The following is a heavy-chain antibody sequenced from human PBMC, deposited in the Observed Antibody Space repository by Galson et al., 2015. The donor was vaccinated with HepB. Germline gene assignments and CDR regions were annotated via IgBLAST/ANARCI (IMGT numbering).Heavy chain of an antibody. D-gene: IGHD3-22*01. V-gene: IGHV3-73*01. CDR2: IRSKASSYAT. Sequence: SLRLSCAASGFTFSGSAMHWVRQASGKGLEWVGRIRSKASSYATAYAASVKGRFTISRDDSKNTAYLQMNSLKTEDTAVYYCTRRSDYYDSSGYTDYWGQGTLVTVSS. CDR3: TRRSDYYDSSGYTDY. J-gene: IGHJ4*02. CDR1: GFTFSGSA.